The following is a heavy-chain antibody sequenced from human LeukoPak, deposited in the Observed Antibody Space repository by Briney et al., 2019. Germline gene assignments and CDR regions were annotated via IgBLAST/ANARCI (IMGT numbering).Heavy chain of an antibody. CDR1: GFTFSSYA. CDR3: ARVFSSGWAAEYFQH. CDR2: ISGSGGST. J-gene: IGHJ1*01. V-gene: IGHV3-23*01. Sequence: PGGSLRLSCAASGFTFSSYAMTWVRQAPGKGLEWVSGISGSGGSTYYADSVKGRFTISRDSSKNTLFLQMNSLRAEDTAVYYCARVFSSGWAAEYFQHWGQGTLVTVSS. D-gene: IGHD6-19*01.